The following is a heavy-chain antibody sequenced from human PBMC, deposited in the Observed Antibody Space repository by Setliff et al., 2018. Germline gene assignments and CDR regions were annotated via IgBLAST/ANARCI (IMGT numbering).Heavy chain of an antibody. CDR2: ISAYSGNT. V-gene: IGHV1-18*01. CDR1: GYTFKNSA. CDR3: ERLVRYCSRTTCQTASGAEL. J-gene: IGHJ4*02. D-gene: IGHD2-2*01. Sequence: ASVKVSCKASGYTFKNSAITWVRQAPGQGLEWMGWISAYSGNTYYAPQFQDRFIMTTDASTNTAYMELRNLRSDDTAVYYCERLVRYCSRTTCQTASGAELWGQGTLVTVSS.